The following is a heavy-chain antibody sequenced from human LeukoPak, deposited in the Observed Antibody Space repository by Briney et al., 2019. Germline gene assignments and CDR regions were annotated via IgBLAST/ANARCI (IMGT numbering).Heavy chain of an antibody. Sequence: PSETLSLTCTVSGGSISSYYWSWIQQPPGNGLEWIGYIYYSGSTNYNPSLKSRVTISVDTSKTQFSLKLSSVTAADTAVYYCARRWTGDAFDIWGQGTMVTVSS. J-gene: IGHJ3*02. V-gene: IGHV4-59*01. CDR1: GGSISSYY. CDR2: IYYSGST. CDR3: ARRWTGDAFDI. D-gene: IGHD3/OR15-3a*01.